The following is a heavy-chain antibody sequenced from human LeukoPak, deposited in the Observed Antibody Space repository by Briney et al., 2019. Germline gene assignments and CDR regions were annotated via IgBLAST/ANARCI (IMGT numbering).Heavy chain of an antibody. Sequence: SSETLSLTCTVSGGSISGYYWSWIRQLPGKGLERIGYIFYSGSTNYNPSLKSRVTISVDTSKNQFSLKLSSVTAADTAVYYCARGEWDLLFDYWGQGTLVTVSS. CDR1: GGSISGYY. CDR3: ARGEWDLLFDY. J-gene: IGHJ4*02. D-gene: IGHD1-26*01. CDR2: IFYSGST. V-gene: IGHV4-59*01.